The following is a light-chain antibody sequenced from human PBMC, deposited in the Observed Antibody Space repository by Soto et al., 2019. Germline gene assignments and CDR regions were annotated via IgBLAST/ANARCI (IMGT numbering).Light chain of an antibody. CDR1: QSVSSN. J-gene: IGKJ1*01. Sequence: EIVMTQSPATLSVSPGERVTLSCRASQSVSSNLAWYQKKPGQAPRLLIYGASTRATDIPARFSGSGSGTEFTLTISSLQSEDLAVYYCQQYNNWWTFGQGTKVEIK. CDR2: GAS. V-gene: IGKV3D-15*01. CDR3: QQYNNWWT.